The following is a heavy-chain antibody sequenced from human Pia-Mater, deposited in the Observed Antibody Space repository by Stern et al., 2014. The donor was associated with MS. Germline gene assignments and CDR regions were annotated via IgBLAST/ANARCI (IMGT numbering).Heavy chain of an antibody. J-gene: IGHJ2*01. CDR2: VYYSGIT. V-gene: IGHV4-39*02. D-gene: IGHD4-11*01. CDR3: ARGVTAVTNYVPNWCFDL. CDR1: GGSITNRDY. Sequence: QVQLQESGPGLVKPSETLSLTCTVSGGSITNRDYWGWIRQSPGKGLEWIGSVYYSGITYYRPSLTSRATISIDTSRNPTFLRLTSVTATDTAVYFCARGVTAVTNYVPNWCFDLWGRGTLVTVSS.